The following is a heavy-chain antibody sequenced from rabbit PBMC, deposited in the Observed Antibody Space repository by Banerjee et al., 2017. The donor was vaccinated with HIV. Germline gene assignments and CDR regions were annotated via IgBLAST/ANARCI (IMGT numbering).Heavy chain of an antibody. CDR2: IYTGDGNT. Sequence: QEQLEESGGGLVQPEGSLTLTCTASGFSFSNKYVMCWVRQAPGKGLEWIACIYTGDGNTHYASWAKGRFTISKTSSTVDLKMTSLTAADTATYFCARGGGGRDYSLWGPGTLV. CDR1: GFSFSNKYV. J-gene: IGHJ4*01. V-gene: IGHV1S45*01. D-gene: IGHD8-1*01. CDR3: ARGGGGRDYSL.